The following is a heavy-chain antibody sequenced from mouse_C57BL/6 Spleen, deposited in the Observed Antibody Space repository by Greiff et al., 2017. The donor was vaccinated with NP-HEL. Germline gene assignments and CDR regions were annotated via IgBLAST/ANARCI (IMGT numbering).Heavy chain of an antibody. Sequence: QVQLQQSGPELVKPGASVKISCKASGYAFSSSWMNWVKQRPGKGLEWIGRIYPGDGDTNYNGKFKGKATLTADKSSSTAYMQLSSLTSEDSAVYFCAREGGQLRLRAMDYWGQGTSVTVSS. CDR3: AREGGQLRLRAMDY. V-gene: IGHV1-82*01. J-gene: IGHJ4*01. D-gene: IGHD3-2*02. CDR1: GYAFSSSW. CDR2: IYPGDGDT.